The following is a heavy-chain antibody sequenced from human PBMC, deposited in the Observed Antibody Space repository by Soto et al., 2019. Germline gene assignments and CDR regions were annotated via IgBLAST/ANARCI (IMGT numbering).Heavy chain of an antibody. Sequence: PGGSLRLSCAASGFTFGTYGMHWVRQAPGKGLEWVAVISYDGSNKYYADSVKGRFTISRDNFMNTLYLQMNSLRVEDTAVYYCAKDAGRVFNDRSGYLDYWGQVTQVTVSS. J-gene: IGHJ4*02. V-gene: IGHV3-30*18. D-gene: IGHD3-22*01. CDR1: GFTFGTYG. CDR2: ISYDGSNK. CDR3: AKDAGRVFNDRSGYLDY.